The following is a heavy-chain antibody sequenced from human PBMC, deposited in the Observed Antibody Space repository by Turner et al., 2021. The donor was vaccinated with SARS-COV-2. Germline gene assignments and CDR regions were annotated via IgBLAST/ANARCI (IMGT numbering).Heavy chain of an antibody. Sequence: QVQLVQSGAEVKKPGASVKVTCKVSGYTLIELSMHWVRQAPGKGLEWMGGFDPGDGETIDAQKFQGRVTMTEDTSTDTAYMELSSLRSEDTAVYYCATAPANYYDSSGSKGFYYYYYGMDVWGQGTTVTVSS. CDR3: ATAPANYYDSSGSKGFYYYYYGMDV. CDR1: GYTLIELS. D-gene: IGHD3-22*01. CDR2: FDPGDGET. V-gene: IGHV1-24*01. J-gene: IGHJ6*02.